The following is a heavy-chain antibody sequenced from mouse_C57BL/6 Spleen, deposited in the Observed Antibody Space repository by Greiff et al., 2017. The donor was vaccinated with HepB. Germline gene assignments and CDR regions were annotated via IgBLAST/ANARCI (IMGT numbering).Heavy chain of an antibody. V-gene: IGHV3-6*01. J-gene: IGHJ2*01. CDR3: ARDRDYYGSDY. CDR1: GYSITSGYY. D-gene: IGHD1-1*01. Sequence: EVKVEESGPGLVKPSQSLSLTCSVTGYSITSGYYWNWIRQFPGNKLEWMGYISYDGSNNYNPSLKNRISITRDTSKNQFFLKLNSVTTEDTATYYCARDRDYYGSDYWGQGTTLTVSS. CDR2: ISYDGSN.